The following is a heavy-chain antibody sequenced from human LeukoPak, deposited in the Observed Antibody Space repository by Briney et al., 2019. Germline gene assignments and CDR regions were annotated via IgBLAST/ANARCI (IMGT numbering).Heavy chain of an antibody. CDR1: GGSISSYY. D-gene: IGHD5-12*01. J-gene: IGHJ4*02. V-gene: IGHV4-59*01. Sequence: PSETLSLTCTVSGGSISSYYWSWIRQPPGKGLEWIGYIYYSGSTNYNPSLKSRVTISVDTSKNQFSLKLSSVTAADTAVYYCARANSGYRSFDCWGQGTLVTVFS. CDR2: IYYSGST. CDR3: ARANSGYRSFDC.